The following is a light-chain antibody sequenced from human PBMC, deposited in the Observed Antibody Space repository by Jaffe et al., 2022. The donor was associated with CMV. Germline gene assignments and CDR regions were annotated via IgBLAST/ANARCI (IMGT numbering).Light chain of an antibody. V-gene: IGLV3-1*01. CDR1: RLGDKS. CDR3: QAWDRTSWV. Sequence: SYDLTQPPSVSVSPGHTATITCSGDRLGDKSVSWFQQRPGQSPLLVIYQNTKRPSRIPERFSGSNSGNTATLTLSGTQGVDEADYYCQAWDRTSWVFGGGTRLTVL. CDR2: QNT. J-gene: IGLJ3*02.